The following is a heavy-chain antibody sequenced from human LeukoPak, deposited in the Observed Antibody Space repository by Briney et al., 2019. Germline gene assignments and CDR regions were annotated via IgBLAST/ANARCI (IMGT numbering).Heavy chain of an antibody. CDR3: ARGYSYGYYDY. V-gene: IGHV1-18*01. J-gene: IGHJ4*02. Sequence: ASVKVSCKASGYTFTSYGISWVRQAPGQGLEWMGWISAYNGNTNYAQKLQGRVTMTTDTSASTAYMELSSLRSEDTAVYYCARGYSYGYYDYWGQGTLVTVSS. CDR2: ISAYNGNT. D-gene: IGHD5-18*01. CDR1: GYTFTSYG.